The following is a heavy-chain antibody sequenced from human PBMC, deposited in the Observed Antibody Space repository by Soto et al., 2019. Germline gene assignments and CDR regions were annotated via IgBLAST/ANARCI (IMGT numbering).Heavy chain of an antibody. D-gene: IGHD2-2*01. CDR2: INAGNGNT. CDR1: GYTLTSYA. CDR3: ARESGDIVVVPTTPEAYGLDV. Sequence: ASVKVSCKASGYTLTSYAMHWVRQAPGQRLEWMGWINAGNGNTKYSQKFQDRVTITRDTSAIKAYMELSSLRSEDKAVYYCARESGDIVVVPTTPEAYGLDVWG. V-gene: IGHV1-3*01. J-gene: IGHJ6*02.